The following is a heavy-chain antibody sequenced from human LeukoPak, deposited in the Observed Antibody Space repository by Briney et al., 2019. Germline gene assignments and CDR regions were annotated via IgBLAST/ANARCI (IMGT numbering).Heavy chain of an antibody. CDR2: IYYSGST. D-gene: IGHD3-10*01. Sequence: SETLSLTCNVSGYSISDGYYWGWIRQPPGKGLEWIGSIYYSGSTYYNPSLKSRVTISVDTSKNQFSLKLSSVTAADTAVYYCARAYGSNAFDIWGQGTMVTVSS. J-gene: IGHJ3*02. V-gene: IGHV4-38-2*02. CDR3: ARAYGSNAFDI. CDR1: GYSISDGYY.